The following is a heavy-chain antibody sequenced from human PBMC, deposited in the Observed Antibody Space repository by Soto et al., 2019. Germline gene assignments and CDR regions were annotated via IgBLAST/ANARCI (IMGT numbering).Heavy chain of an antibody. CDR3: ARGGSSWSAEYYEH. CDR2: ISGYNGNT. CDR1: GYTFTNYG. V-gene: IGHV1-18*01. Sequence: QVQLVQSGAEVKKPGASVKVSCKASGYTFTNYGISWVRQAPGQGPEWMGWISGYNGNTKYARKVQGRVTLTTDTSASTALMELWGLRSDDTAVYYCARGGSSWSAEYYEHWGQGTLVTVSS. D-gene: IGHD6-13*01. J-gene: IGHJ1*01.